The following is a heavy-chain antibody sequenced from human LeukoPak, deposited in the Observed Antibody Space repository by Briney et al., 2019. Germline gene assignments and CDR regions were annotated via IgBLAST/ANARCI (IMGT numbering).Heavy chain of an antibody. CDR2: INWNGGST. CDR1: GFTFSSYE. D-gene: IGHD1-26*01. Sequence: GGSLRLSCAASGFTFSSYEMNWVRQAPGKGLEWVSGINWNGGSTGYADSVKGRFTISRDNAKNSLYLQMNSLRAEDTALYYCARGAQSRYQPYDYWGQGTLVTVSS. J-gene: IGHJ4*02. CDR3: ARGAQSRYQPYDY. V-gene: IGHV3-20*04.